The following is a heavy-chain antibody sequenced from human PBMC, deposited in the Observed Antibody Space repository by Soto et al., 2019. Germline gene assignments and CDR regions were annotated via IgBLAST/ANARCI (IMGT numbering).Heavy chain of an antibody. J-gene: IGHJ4*02. CDR2: LYNSGST. CDR1: GGSIRSYY. Sequence: SETLSLTCTVSGGSIRSYYWSWIRQAPGKGLEWIGYLYNSGSTVYNPSLKSRVTISVDTSKNQFSLKLTSVNTADTAIYYCTRGGDPYKTGHWGQGTLVTVSS. D-gene: IGHD2-21*01. V-gene: IGHV4-59*01. CDR3: TRGGDPYKTGH.